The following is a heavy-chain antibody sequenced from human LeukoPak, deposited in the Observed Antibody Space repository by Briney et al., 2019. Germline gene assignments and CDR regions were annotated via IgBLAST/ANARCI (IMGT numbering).Heavy chain of an antibody. V-gene: IGHV4-4*09. CDR1: GGSISSYY. J-gene: IGHJ4*02. Sequence: SETLSLTCTVSGGSISSYYWSWIRQPPGKGLEWIGYIYTSGSTNYNPSLKSRVTISVDTSKNQFSLKVSSVTAADTAVYYCATHKVGDPFSWNYWGQGTLVTVSS. D-gene: IGHD1-26*01. CDR3: ATHKVGDPFSWNY. CDR2: IYTSGST.